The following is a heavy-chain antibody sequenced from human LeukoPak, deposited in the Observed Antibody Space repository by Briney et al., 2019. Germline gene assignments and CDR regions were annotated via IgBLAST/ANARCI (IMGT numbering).Heavy chain of an antibody. CDR3: ARDLAYYDFWSGYYIHAFDI. J-gene: IGHJ3*02. CDR2: IIPIFGTA. V-gene: IGHV1-69*05. Sequence: SVKVSCKASGGTFSSYAISWVRQAPGQGLEWMGGIIPIFGTANYAQKFQGRVTITTDESTSTAYMELSSLRSEDTAVYYCARDLAYYDFWSGYYIHAFDIWGQGTMVTVSS. CDR1: GGTFSSYA. D-gene: IGHD3-3*01.